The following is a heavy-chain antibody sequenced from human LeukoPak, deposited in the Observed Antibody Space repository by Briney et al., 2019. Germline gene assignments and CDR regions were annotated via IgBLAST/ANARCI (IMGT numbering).Heavy chain of an antibody. Sequence: ASVTVSCKVSGYTLTELSMHWVRQAPGKGLEWMGGFGPEDGETIYAQKFQGRVTMTEDTSTDTAYMELSSLRSEDTAVYYCATETTMVRGDTNWFDPWGQGTLVTVSS. J-gene: IGHJ5*02. CDR1: GYTLTELS. CDR2: FGPEDGET. CDR3: ATETTMVRGDTNWFDP. D-gene: IGHD3-10*01. V-gene: IGHV1-24*01.